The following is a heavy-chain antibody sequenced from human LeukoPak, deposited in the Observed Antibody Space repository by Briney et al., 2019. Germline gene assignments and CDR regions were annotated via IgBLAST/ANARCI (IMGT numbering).Heavy chain of an antibody. Sequence: SETLSLTCAVYGGSFSGYYWSWIRQPPGKGLEWIGEINHSGSTNYNPSLKSRVTISVDTSKNQFSLKLSSVTAADTAVYYCARGASYPYYWGQGTLVTVSS. CDR2: INHSGST. J-gene: IGHJ4*02. CDR3: ARGASYPYY. D-gene: IGHD1-26*01. CDR1: GGSFSGYY. V-gene: IGHV4-34*01.